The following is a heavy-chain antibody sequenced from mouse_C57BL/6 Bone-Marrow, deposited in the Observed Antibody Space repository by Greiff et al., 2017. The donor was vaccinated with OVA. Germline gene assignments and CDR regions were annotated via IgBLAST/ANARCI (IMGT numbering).Heavy chain of an antibody. CDR3: ARRGDSSGCYAMDY. Sequence: VQLQQPGAELVKPGASVKLSCKASGYTFTSYWMHWVKQRPGQGLEWIGMIPPNSGSTNYNEKFKSKATLTVDKSSSTAYMQLSSLTSEDSAVYYCARRGDSSGCYAMDYWGQGTSVTVSS. D-gene: IGHD3-2*02. CDR2: IPPNSGST. V-gene: IGHV1-64*01. CDR1: GYTFTSYW. J-gene: IGHJ4*01.